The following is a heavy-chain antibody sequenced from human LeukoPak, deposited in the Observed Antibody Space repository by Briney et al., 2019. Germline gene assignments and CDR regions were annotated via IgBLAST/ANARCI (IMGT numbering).Heavy chain of an antibody. CDR2: IHYRGRT. Sequence: SETLSLTCTVSGGSISSSNYYWGWVRQPPGQGLEWIVSIHYRGRTYYNSSFKSRVTISVDTSKIQFSLKLSSVTAADTAVYYCARHERYCGGDCYPPALDYWGQGTLVTVSS. D-gene: IGHD2-21*02. J-gene: IGHJ4*02. CDR3: ARHERYCGGDCYPPALDY. CDR1: GGSISSSNYY. V-gene: IGHV4-39*01.